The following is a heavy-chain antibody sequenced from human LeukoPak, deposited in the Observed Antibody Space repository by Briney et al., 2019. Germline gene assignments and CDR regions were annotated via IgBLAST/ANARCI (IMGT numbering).Heavy chain of an antibody. V-gene: IGHV3-23*01. CDR2: ISGGGGST. D-gene: IGHD1-26*01. CDR1: GFTFSSYA. J-gene: IGHJ4*02. Sequence: GGSLRLSCAASGFTFSSYAMSWVRQAPGKGLEWVSGISGGGGSTYYADSVRGRFTTSRDNSMNTVYLQMNSLRAEDTAVYYCAKSRGESRGASNYWGQGTLVTVSS. CDR3: AKSRGESRGASNY.